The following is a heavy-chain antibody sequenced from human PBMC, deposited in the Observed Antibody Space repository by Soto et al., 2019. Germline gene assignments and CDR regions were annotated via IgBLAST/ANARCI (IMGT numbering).Heavy chain of an antibody. Sequence: EVQLVESGGGLVKPGGSLRLSCAASGFSFSDYSMNWVRQAPGKGLEWVFSMSGSTSYIYYADSLKGRLTVSRDNAEKSLYLQMNSLRAEDTAVYHCARDGPVCSGTGCRDYYHYMDFWGKGTTVIVSS. D-gene: IGHD2-2*01. V-gene: IGHV3-21*01. J-gene: IGHJ6*03. CDR2: MSGSTSYI. CDR3: ARDGPVCSGTGCRDYYHYMDF. CDR1: GFSFSDYS.